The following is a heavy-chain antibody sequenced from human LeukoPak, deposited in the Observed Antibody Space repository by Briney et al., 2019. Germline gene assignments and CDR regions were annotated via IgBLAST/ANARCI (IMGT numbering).Heavy chain of an antibody. CDR3: ARAGTKRYYYGSGSYRNWFDP. V-gene: IGHV1-8*01. D-gene: IGHD3-10*01. Sequence: ASVKVSCKASGYTFTSYDINWVRQATGQGLEWLGWMNPNSGNTGYAQKFQGRVTMTRNTSISTAYMEPSSLRSEDTAVYYCARAGTKRYYYGSGSYRNWFDPWGQGTLVTVSS. J-gene: IGHJ5*02. CDR2: MNPNSGNT. CDR1: GYTFTSYD.